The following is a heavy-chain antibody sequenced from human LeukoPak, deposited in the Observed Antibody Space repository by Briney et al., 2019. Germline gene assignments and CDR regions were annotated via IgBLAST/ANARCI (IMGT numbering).Heavy chain of an antibody. D-gene: IGHD2/OR15-2a*01. Sequence: GGPLRLSCAASGFTFSSCWMHWVRQAPGKGLVWVSRINSDGSSTDYADSVKGRFTISRDNAKNTLYLKMNSLRGEDTAVYYCARGTTTPTGWGQGTLVTVSS. J-gene: IGHJ4*02. CDR1: GFTFSSCW. CDR2: INSDGSST. CDR3: ARGTTTPTG. V-gene: IGHV3-74*01.